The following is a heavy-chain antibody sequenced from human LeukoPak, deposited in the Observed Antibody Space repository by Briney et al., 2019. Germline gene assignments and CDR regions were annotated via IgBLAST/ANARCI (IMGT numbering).Heavy chain of an antibody. CDR1: GGSISSYY. V-gene: IGHV4-59*01. Sequence: SETLSLTCTVSGGSISSYYWSCIRQPPRKGLEWIGYIYSRGRTKYNPSLKSRVTISGDTSKNQFSLKLSSVTAADTAVYYCARALNFDYWGQGSLVTVSS. CDR2: IYSRGRT. J-gene: IGHJ4*02. CDR3: ARALNFDY.